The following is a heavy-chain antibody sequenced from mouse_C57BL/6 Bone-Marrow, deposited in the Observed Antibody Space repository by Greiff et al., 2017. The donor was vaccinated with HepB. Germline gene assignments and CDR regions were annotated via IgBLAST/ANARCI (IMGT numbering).Heavy chain of an antibody. V-gene: IGHV1-4*01. Sequence: QVQLQQSGAELARPGASVKMSCKASGYTFTSYTMHWVKQRPGQGLEWIGYINPSSGYTKYNQKFKDKATLTADKSSSTAYMQLSSLTSEDSAVYYCAREGLRRRVWFAYWGQGTQVTVSA. CDR2: INPSSGYT. J-gene: IGHJ3*01. CDR3: AREGLRRRVWFAY. D-gene: IGHD2-4*01. CDR1: GYTFTSYT.